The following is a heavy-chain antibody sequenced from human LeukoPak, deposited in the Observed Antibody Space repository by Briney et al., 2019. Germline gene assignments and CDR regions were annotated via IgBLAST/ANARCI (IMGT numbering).Heavy chain of an antibody. D-gene: IGHD2-2*01. CDR1: GYSFTTYW. J-gene: IGHJ4*02. CDR3: ARRQGCSSTSCPPDS. Sequence: GESLKISCRGSGYSFTTYWIGWVRRMPGKGLDWMGIIYPGDSDTRYSPSFQGQFTMSADKSINTAYLQWSSLKASDTAMYYCARRQGCSSTSCPPDSWGQGTLVTVSS. V-gene: IGHV5-51*01. CDR2: IYPGDSDT.